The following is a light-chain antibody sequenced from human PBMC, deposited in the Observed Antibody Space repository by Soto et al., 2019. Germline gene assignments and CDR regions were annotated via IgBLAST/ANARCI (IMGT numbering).Light chain of an antibody. CDR2: GAS. J-gene: IGKJ2*01. CDR3: QQSYSTPMYT. Sequence: GDRVTITCRASQSISSSLNWYQQKPGKAPKLLIYGASSLQSGVPSRFSGSGSGTDFTLTISSLQPEDFATYYCQQSYSTPMYTFGQGTKLEIK. V-gene: IGKV1-39*01. CDR1: QSISSS.